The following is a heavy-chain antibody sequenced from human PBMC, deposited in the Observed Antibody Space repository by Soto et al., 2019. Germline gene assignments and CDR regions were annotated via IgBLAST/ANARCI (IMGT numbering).Heavy chain of an antibody. Sequence: GESLKISCKGSGYSFTSYWIGWVRQMPGKGLEWMGIIYPGDSDTRYSPSFQGQVTISADKSISTAYLQWSSLKASDTAMYYCARREYSGYGLSFRGGAFDIWGQGTMVTVSS. CDR3: ARREYSGYGLSFRGGAFDI. D-gene: IGHD5-12*01. V-gene: IGHV5-51*01. CDR1: GYSFTSYW. J-gene: IGHJ3*02. CDR2: IYPGDSDT.